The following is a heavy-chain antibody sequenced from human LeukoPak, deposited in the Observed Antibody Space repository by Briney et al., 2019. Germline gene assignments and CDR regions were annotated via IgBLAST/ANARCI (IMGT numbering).Heavy chain of an antibody. D-gene: IGHD3-3*01. V-gene: IGHV3-23*01. CDR3: AKGGQDFDFWRFDY. CDR2: ISGNSDRT. CDR1: GFSFSVYA. J-gene: IGHJ4*02. Sequence: GGSLRLSCAASGFSFSVYAMSWVRQAPGRGLEWVSSISGNSDRTYYANSVKGRFTISRENLRNTVHLEMCGLGAADTALYFCAKGGQDFDFWRFDYWGQGNLVIVSS.